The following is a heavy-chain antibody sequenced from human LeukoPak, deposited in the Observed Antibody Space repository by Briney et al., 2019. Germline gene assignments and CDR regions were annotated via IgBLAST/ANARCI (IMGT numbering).Heavy chain of an antibody. J-gene: IGHJ4*02. CDR1: GFTFSSYW. CDR3: ARELGYSGYDWYFDY. CDR2: IKRDGSEK. V-gene: IGHV3-7*01. Sequence: GGSPRLSCAASGFTFSSYWMSWVRQAPGKGLEWVPNIKRDGSEKYYVDSVKGRFTISRDNAKNSLYLQMNSLRAEDTAVHYCARELGYSGYDWYFDYWGQGTLVTVSS. D-gene: IGHD5-12*01.